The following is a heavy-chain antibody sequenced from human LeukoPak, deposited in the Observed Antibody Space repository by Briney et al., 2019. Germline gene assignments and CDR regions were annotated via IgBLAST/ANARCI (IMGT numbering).Heavy chain of an antibody. CDR2: IKQDGSEK. J-gene: IGHJ6*03. D-gene: IGHD1-26*01. Sequence: SGGSLRLSCAASGFTFTSHWMSWVRQAPGKGLEWVANIKQDGSEKYYVDSVKGRFTISRDNARNSLYLQMNSLRAEDTAVYYCARDPYSGTYGDTYYYYMDVWGKGTTVTISS. V-gene: IGHV3-7*01. CDR1: GFTFTSHW. CDR3: ARDPYSGTYGDTYYYYMDV.